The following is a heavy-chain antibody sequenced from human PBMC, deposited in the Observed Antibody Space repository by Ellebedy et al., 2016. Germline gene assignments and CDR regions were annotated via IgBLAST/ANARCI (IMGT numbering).Heavy chain of an antibody. D-gene: IGHD2/OR15-2a*01. Sequence: ASVKVSCKASGYTFSSHGISWVRQAPGQGLEWMGWISGYSGNTDYAQNLQGRVTMTTDTSTTTAYMELRSLRSDDTAFYYCARAKYCNSGTCHPRGFDYWGQGSLVTVSS. CDR1: GYTFSSHG. CDR2: ISGYSGNT. V-gene: IGHV1-18*01. CDR3: ARAKYCNSGTCHPRGFDY. J-gene: IGHJ4*02.